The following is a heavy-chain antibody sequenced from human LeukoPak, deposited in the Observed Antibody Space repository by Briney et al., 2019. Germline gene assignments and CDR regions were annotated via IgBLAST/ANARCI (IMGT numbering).Heavy chain of an antibody. J-gene: IGHJ4*02. V-gene: IGHV4-59*13. CDR2: CHYSGNT. CDR3: ARGRMPAAHFDY. Sequence: PSETLSLTCAISGGSISSNYWSWIRRPPGKGLEWIGYCHYSGNTNYNPSLKSRVTISVDTSKNQFALKVNSVTAADTAVYYCARGRMPAAHFDYWGQGTLVTVSS. CDR1: GGSISSNY. D-gene: IGHD2-2*01.